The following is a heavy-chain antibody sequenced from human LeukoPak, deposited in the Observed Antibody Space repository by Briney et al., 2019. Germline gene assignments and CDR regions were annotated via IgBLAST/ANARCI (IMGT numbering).Heavy chain of an antibody. CDR2: IYYSGST. Sequence: SETLSLTCSVSGGSISSYYWGWIRQPPGKGLEWIGSIYYSGSTYYNPSLKSRVTISVDTSKNQFSLKLSSVTAADTAVYYCARVRVFGVVIVRGFYYYYMDVWGKGTTVTVSS. CDR1: GGSISSYY. CDR3: ARVRVFGVVIVRGFYYYYMDV. J-gene: IGHJ6*03. V-gene: IGHV4-39*07. D-gene: IGHD3-3*01.